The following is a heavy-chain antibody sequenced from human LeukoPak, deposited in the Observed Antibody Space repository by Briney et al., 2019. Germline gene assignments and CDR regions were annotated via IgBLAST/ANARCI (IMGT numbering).Heavy chain of an antibody. D-gene: IGHD3-16*02. CDR1: GYSISSGYC. CDR2: MCHSGST. J-gene: IGHJ4*02. CDR3: ARALGGPYDYVWGTYRYPFDY. Sequence: SETLSLTCAVSGYSISSGYCCGWIRQPPGKGLEWIGSMCHSGSTYYNPSLKSRVTISVDTSKNQFSLQLSSVTAADTAVYYCARALGGPYDYVWGTYRYPFDYWGQGTLVAVSS. V-gene: IGHV4-38-2*01.